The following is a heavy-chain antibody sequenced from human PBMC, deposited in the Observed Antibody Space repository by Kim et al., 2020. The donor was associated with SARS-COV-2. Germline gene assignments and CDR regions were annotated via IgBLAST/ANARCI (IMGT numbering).Heavy chain of an antibody. CDR1: GGSISSGSYY. Sequence: SETLSLTCTVSGGSISSGSYYWSWIRQPAGKGLEWIGRIYTSGSTNYNPSLKSRVTISVDTSKNQCSLKLSSVTAADTAVYYCAIGVKTYYDILTGSGGMDAWGQGTTVTVSS. CDR3: AIGVKTYYDILTGSGGMDA. J-gene: IGHJ6*02. V-gene: IGHV4-61*02. CDR2: IYTSGST. D-gene: IGHD3-9*01.